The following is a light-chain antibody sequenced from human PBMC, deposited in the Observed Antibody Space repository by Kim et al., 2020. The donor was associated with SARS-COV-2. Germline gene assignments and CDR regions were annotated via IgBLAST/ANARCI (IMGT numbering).Light chain of an antibody. J-gene: IGKJ2*01. CDR2: DAS. CDR3: QHDDHLPYT. CDR1: LGIRKY. Sequence: DIQMTQSPSSLSASVGDRVTITYQAILGIRKYLNWYQQTPGKAPKLLIYDASNLETVVPPRFSGSGSGTDDTFTISSLQPEDIATYYCQHDDHLPYTFAQGTKLEI. V-gene: IGKV1-33*01.